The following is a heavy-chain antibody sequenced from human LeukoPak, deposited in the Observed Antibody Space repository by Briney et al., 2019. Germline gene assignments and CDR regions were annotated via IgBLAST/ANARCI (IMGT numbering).Heavy chain of an antibody. CDR2: MGSARDT. CDR3: VRGDSTGYRSNWYFDL. D-gene: IGHD3-22*01. V-gene: IGHV3-13*01. Sequence: GGSLKLSCPPSGFTFHSYDIHWVRQAAGGLLEGFSAMGSARDTYYPDSVKGRFTISRDNAKSSLYLQMHSLRVGDTAVYYCVRGDSTGYRSNWYFDLWGRGTLVTVSS. CDR1: GFTFHSYD. J-gene: IGHJ2*01.